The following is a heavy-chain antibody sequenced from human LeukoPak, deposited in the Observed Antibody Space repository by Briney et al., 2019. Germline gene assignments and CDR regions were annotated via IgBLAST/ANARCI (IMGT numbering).Heavy chain of an antibody. V-gene: IGHV5-51*03. J-gene: IGHJ5*02. CDR1: GYSFPNYW. CDR2: IYPGDSHT. CDR3: ARGPYAYTSSATLGSYNWFDP. Sequence: PGESLKLSCKGSGYSFPNYWIGWVRQMPGKGLEWMGIIYPGDSHTRYSPSFQDQVTISVGKSISTAYLQWSSLKASDTAMYYCARGPYAYTSSATLGSYNWFDPWGQGSLVTVSS. D-gene: IGHD2-2*02.